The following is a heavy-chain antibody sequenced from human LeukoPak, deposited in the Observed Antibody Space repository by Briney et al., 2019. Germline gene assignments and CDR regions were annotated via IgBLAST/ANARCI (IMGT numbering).Heavy chain of an antibody. CDR2: INHSGST. V-gene: IGHV4-34*01. D-gene: IGHD6-13*01. J-gene: IGHJ4*02. Sequence: SETLSLTCAVYGGSFSGYYWSWIRQPPGKGLEWIGEINHSGSTNYNPSLKSRVTISVDTSKNQFSLKLSSVTPADTAVYYCASLGSSWCFDYWGQGTLVTVSS. CDR1: GGSFSGYY. CDR3: ASLGSSWCFDY.